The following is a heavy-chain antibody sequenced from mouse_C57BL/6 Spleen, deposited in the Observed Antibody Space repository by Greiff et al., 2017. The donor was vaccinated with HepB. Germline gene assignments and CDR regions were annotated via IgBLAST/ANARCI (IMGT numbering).Heavy chain of an antibody. CDR2: ISDGGSYT. J-gene: IGHJ2*01. D-gene: IGHD2-3*01. V-gene: IGHV5-4*01. Sequence: EVQLVESGGGLVKPGGSLKLSCAASGFTFSSYAMSWVRQTPEKRLEWVATISDGGSYTYYPDNVKGRFTISRDNAKNNLYLQMSHMKAEDTAMYYCARGHDGYSDYFDYWGQGTTLTVSS. CDR3: ARGHDGYSDYFDY. CDR1: GFTFSSYA.